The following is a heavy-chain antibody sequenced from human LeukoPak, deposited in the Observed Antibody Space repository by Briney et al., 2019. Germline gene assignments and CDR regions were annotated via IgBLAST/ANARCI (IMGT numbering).Heavy chain of an antibody. Sequence: SVKVSCKASGGTFSSYAISWVRQAPGQGLEWMGRIIPIFGTANYAQKFQGRVTITTDESTSTAYMELSSLRSEDTAVYYCARDEAFGDFWSGYYENWAFDYWGQGTLVTVSS. D-gene: IGHD3-3*01. CDR3: ARDEAFGDFWSGYYENWAFDY. V-gene: IGHV1-69*05. J-gene: IGHJ4*02. CDR1: GGTFSSYA. CDR2: IIPIFGTA.